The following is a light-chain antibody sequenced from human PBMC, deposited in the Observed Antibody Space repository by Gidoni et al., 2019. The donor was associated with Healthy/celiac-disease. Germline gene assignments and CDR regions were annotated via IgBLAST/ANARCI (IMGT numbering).Light chain of an antibody. V-gene: IGLV1-51*02. CDR1: SSNIGNNY. Sequence: QSVLTQPPSVSAAPGQKVTISCPGSSSNIGNNYVSWYQQRPGTAPNLLIYENNTRPSGIPARFSGSKSGTSATLGITGLQTGDEADYYCGTWDSSLRGVFGGGTKLTVL. CDR2: ENN. J-gene: IGLJ3*02. CDR3: GTWDSSLRGV.